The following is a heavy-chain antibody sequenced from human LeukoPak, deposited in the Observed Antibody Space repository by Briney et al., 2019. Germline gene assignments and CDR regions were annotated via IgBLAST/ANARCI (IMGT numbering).Heavy chain of an antibody. CDR3: AKAQHGYTNSPFDY. J-gene: IGHJ4*02. CDR2: ISYDGSNK. Sequence: PGGSLRLSCAASGFTFSSYAMHWVRQAPGKGLEWVAVISYDGSNKYYADSVKGRFTISRDNSKNTLYLQMNSLRAEDTAVYYCAKAQHGYTNSPFDYWGQGTVVTVSS. D-gene: IGHD6-6*01. V-gene: IGHV3-30-3*01. CDR1: GFTFSSYA.